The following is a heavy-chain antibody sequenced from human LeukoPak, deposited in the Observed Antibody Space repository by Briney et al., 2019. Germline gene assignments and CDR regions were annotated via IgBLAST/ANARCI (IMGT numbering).Heavy chain of an antibody. D-gene: IGHD3-16*01. CDR1: GGSISSYY. V-gene: IGHV4-59*01. CDR2: VYYSGST. CDR3: ARETSQKGAHYMDV. J-gene: IGHJ6*03. Sequence: SETLSLTCTVSGGSISSYYWSWIRQPPGKGLEWIGYVYYSGSTNYNPSLKSRVTISVDTSKNQFSLKLSSVTAADTAVYYCARETSQKGAHYMDVWGKGTTVTISS.